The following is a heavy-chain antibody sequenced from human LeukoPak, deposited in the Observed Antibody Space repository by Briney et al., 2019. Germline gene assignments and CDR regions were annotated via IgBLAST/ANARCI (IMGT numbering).Heavy chain of an antibody. D-gene: IGHD2-2*01. J-gene: IGHJ6*02. CDR3: ARGGHCSTTSCSNYDGMDV. V-gene: IGHV3-33*01. Sequence: GRSLRLSCAASGFTFSSYGMHWVRQAPGKGLEWVAATWYDGSNKYYADSVKGRFAISRDNSKNTLYLQMNSLRAEDTAVYFCARGGHCSTTSCSNYDGMDVWGQWTTLTVSS. CDR1: GFTFSSYG. CDR2: TWYDGSNK.